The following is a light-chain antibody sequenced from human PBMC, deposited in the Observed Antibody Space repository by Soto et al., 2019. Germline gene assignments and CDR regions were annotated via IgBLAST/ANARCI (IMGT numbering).Light chain of an antibody. J-gene: IGLJ2*01. CDR1: NSDVGGYDS. Sequence: QSALTQPASVSGSPGQSITMSCTGTNSDVGGYDSVSWYQQHPGKAPKLIIFDVSHRPSGVSNRFSGSKSGNTASLTISGLQAEDEADYHCSSFTSSSTLVLFGGGTKVTVL. V-gene: IGLV2-14*01. CDR2: DVS. CDR3: SSFTSSSTLVL.